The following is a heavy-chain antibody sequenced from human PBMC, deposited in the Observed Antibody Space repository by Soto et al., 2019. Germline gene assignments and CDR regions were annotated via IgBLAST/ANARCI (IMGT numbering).Heavy chain of an antibody. Sequence: GASLKISCKGSGYSFTSYWIGWVRQMPGKGLEWMGIIYPGDSDTRYSPSFQGQVTISADKSISTAYLQWSSLKASDTAMYYCARLAMVRGSLPRNWFDPWGQGTLVTVSS. J-gene: IGHJ5*02. CDR3: ARLAMVRGSLPRNWFDP. D-gene: IGHD3-10*01. CDR1: GYSFTSYW. V-gene: IGHV5-51*01. CDR2: IYPGDSDT.